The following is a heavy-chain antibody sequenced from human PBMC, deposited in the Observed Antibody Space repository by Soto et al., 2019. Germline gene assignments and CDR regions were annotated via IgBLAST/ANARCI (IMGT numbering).Heavy chain of an antibody. D-gene: IGHD3-3*01. Sequence: SETLSLTCTVSGGSISDFYWSWIRQSPGKRLEWIGYLYYTGSTNYNPALKSRVTISLDTSKNQFSLKLRSVTAADTAVYYCARDKVLRFLEWTQNYYGMDVWGQGTTVTVSS. CDR1: GGSISDFY. J-gene: IGHJ6*02. CDR3: ARDKVLRFLEWTQNYYGMDV. V-gene: IGHV4-59*01. CDR2: LYYTGST.